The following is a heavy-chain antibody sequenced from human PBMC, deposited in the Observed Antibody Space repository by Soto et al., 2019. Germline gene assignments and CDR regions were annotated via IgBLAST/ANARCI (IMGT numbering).Heavy chain of an antibody. D-gene: IGHD4-17*01. J-gene: IGHJ4*02. Sequence: EVQLLESGGGLVQPGGSLRLSCAASEFTFSSSAMGWVRQAPGKGLEWVSGIRGSVGSTYYADSVEGRFTISRDNSKNTLYLQMNSLRAEDTPVYYCAKDFYGDYPDYFGSWGQGTRVTVSS. V-gene: IGHV3-23*01. CDR2: IRGSVGST. CDR3: AKDFYGDYPDYFGS. CDR1: EFTFSSSA.